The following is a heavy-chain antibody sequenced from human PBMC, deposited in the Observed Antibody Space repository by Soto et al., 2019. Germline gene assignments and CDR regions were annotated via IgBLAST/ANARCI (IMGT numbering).Heavy chain of an antibody. CDR1: GGSISSGGYS. CDR2: IYHSGST. J-gene: IGHJ4*01. D-gene: IGHD3-10*01. Sequence: QLQLQESGSGLVKPSQTLSLTCAVSGGSISSGGYSWSWIRQPPGKGLEWIGYIYHSGSTYYNPSLKSRVTISLDRSKNQFSPKLSSVTAADTPGYDFAAGSRLPRYYWGHGTLVTVSS. V-gene: IGHV4-30-2*01. CDR3: AAGSRLPRYY.